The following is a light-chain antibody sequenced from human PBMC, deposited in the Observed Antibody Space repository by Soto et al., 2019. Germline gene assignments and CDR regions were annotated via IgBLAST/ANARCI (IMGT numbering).Light chain of an antibody. CDR1: QSVSSSY. Sequence: DIVLTQSPGTLSLSPGERATLSCRASQSVSSSYLAWYQQKPGQAPRLLIFGASSRATGIPDRFSGSGSGTDFTLTISRLEPEDFAVYYCQHYGSSPQTFGQGTKVEIK. CDR2: GAS. CDR3: QHYGSSPQT. J-gene: IGKJ1*01. V-gene: IGKV3-20*01.